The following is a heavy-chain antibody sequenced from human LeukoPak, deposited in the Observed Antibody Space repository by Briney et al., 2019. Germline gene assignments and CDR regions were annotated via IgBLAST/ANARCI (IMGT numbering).Heavy chain of an antibody. CDR3: ARVDRSVVASFDY. D-gene: IGHD2-21*01. J-gene: IGHJ4*02. CDR1: GGSISSGDYY. V-gene: IGHV4-30-4*08. Sequence: PSQTLSLTCTVSGGSISSGDYYLSWVRQPPGKGLEWIGYIYYSGSTYYNPSLKSRVTISVDTSKNQFSLKLSSVTAADTAVYYCARVDRSVVASFDYWGQGTLVTVSS. CDR2: IYYSGST.